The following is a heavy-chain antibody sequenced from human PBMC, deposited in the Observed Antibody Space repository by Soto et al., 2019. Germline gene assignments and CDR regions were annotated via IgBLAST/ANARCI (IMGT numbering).Heavy chain of an antibody. J-gene: IGHJ4*02. CDR3: ARGLASFPYYGSGSYYFDY. Sequence: SETLSLTCAVYGGSFSGYYWSWIRQPPGKGLEWIGEINHSGSTNYNPSLKSRVTISVDTSKNQFSLKLSSVTAADTAVYYCARGLASFPYYGSGSYYFDYWGQGTLVTVSS. V-gene: IGHV4-34*01. D-gene: IGHD3-10*01. CDR2: INHSGST. CDR1: GGSFSGYY.